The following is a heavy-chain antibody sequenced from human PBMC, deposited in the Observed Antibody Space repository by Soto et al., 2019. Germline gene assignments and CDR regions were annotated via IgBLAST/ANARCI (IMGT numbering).Heavy chain of an antibody. J-gene: IGHJ6*02. CDR3: ARDRNIVVVPAAMKGRPWYYYYGMAV. Sequence: AEASSKACGEAKKGRYMWWAQHEKKKRIEGMGWINPNRGGTNYAQKFQGWVTMTRDTSISTAYMELSRLRSDDTAVYYCARDRNIVVVPAAMKGRPWYYYYGMAVWGQGTTVTVSS. CDR1: GEAKKGRY. CDR2: INPNRGGT. V-gene: IGHV1-2*04. D-gene: IGHD2-2*01.